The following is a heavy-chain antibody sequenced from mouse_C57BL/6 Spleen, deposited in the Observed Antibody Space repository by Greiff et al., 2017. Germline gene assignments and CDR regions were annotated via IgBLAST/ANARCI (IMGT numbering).Heavy chain of an antibody. V-gene: IGHV1-72*01. D-gene: IGHD4-1*01. CDR2: IGPNSGGT. CDR1: GYTFTSYW. J-gene: IGHJ2*01. Sequence: QVQLQQPGAELVKPGASVKLSCEASGYTFTSYWMPWVQQTPGRGLEWIGRIGPNSGGTKYNEKFKSKATLTVDKPSSTAYMQLSSLTSEDPAVYDCARINWDVYWGQGTTLTGSS. CDR3: ARINWDVY.